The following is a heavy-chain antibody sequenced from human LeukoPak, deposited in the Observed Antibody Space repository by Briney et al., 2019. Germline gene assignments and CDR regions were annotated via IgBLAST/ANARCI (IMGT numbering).Heavy chain of an antibody. V-gene: IGHV3-48*03. Sequence: GGSLRLSCVTSGFTFNTYDMNWVRQAPGKGPEWVSYISSSGSTIYYADSVKGRFTISRDNAKNSLYLQMNSLRAEDTAVYYCARDYGGSSPFDYWGQGTLVTVSS. J-gene: IGHJ4*02. CDR1: GFTFNTYD. CDR2: ISSSGSTI. D-gene: IGHD4-23*01. CDR3: ARDYGGSSPFDY.